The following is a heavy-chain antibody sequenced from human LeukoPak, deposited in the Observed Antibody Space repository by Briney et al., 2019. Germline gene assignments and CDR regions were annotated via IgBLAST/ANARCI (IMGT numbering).Heavy chain of an antibody. CDR2: IIAYNGNT. D-gene: IGHD3-22*01. CDR1: GYTFTSYG. CDR3: ARVVDYYDSSGYYGY. V-gene: IGHV1-18*01. Sequence: ASVKVSCKASGYTFTSYGISWVRQAPGQGLEWMGWIIAYNGNTNYAQKLQGRVTMTTDTSTSTAYMELRSLRSDDTAVYYCARVVDYYDSSGYYGYWGQGTLVTVSS. J-gene: IGHJ4*02.